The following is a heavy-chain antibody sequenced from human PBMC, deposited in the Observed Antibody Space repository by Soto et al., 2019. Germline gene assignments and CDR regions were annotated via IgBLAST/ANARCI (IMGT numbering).Heavy chain of an antibody. CDR3: ARCGTLYYYGSGSRRFDT. Sequence: SEALSLTCTGSCCSIRSSSYYWGWTPQPPGKGLEWIGSIYYSGSTYYNPSLKSRVTISVDTSRNQFSLKLSSVTAADTAVYYCARCGTLYYYGSGSRRFDTWGQG. CDR1: CCSIRSSSYY. D-gene: IGHD3-10*01. J-gene: IGHJ5*02. CDR2: IYYSGST. V-gene: IGHV4-39*01.